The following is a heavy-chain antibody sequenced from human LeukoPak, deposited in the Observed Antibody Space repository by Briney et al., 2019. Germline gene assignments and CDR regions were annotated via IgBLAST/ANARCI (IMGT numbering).Heavy chain of an antibody. V-gene: IGHV3-21*04. D-gene: IGHD3-22*01. CDR3: ATPLDYHDSSGFHQGGD. CDR2: ISGSSSYI. CDR1: GFTFSSYS. J-gene: IGHJ4*02. Sequence: GGSLRLSCAASGFTFSSYSMNWVRQAPGKGLEWVSSISGSSSYIYYADSVKGRFTISRDNAENSLYLQMTSLRAEDTAMYYCATPLDYHDSSGFHQGGDWGQGTLVTVSS.